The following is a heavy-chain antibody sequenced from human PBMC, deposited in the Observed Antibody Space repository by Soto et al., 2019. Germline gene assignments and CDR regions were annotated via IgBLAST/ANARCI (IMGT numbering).Heavy chain of an antibody. J-gene: IGHJ6*03. V-gene: IGHV1-8*01. Sequence: ASVKVSCKASGYTFTSYDISWVRQATGQGLEWMGWMNPNSGNTGYAQKFQGRVTMTRNTSISTAYMELSSLRSEDTAVYYCARGVGSVAARPLYYYYYYMDVWGKGTTVTVSS. CDR2: MNPNSGNT. CDR1: GYTFTSYD. D-gene: IGHD6-6*01. CDR3: ARGVGSVAARPLYYYYYYMDV.